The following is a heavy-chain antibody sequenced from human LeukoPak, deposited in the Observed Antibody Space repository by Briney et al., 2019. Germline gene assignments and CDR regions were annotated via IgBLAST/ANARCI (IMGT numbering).Heavy chain of an antibody. D-gene: IGHD6-13*01. CDR2: IYSVGST. Sequence: GGSMRLSCAASGFTVGNKYMTWVRQAQGEGLEWVSVIYSVGSTYYADSVKGRFTISRDNSKNTLYLQMNSLRVDDTALYYCAREAGAGPFDCWGPGTLVTVSS. J-gene: IGHJ4*02. CDR1: GFTVGNKY. CDR3: AREAGAGPFDC. V-gene: IGHV3-66*01.